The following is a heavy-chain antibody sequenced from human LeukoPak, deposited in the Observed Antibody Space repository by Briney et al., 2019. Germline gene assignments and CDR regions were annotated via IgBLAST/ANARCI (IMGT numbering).Heavy chain of an antibody. CDR2: IYYTGST. CDR3: ARGMTVFGVVIPDY. CDR1: GGSISSYY. Sequence: PSETLSLTCTVSGGSISSYYWTWIRQPPGMGLEWIGYIYYTGSTNFNPSLMSRITMPVDTSKNQFSLKLTSVTAADTAVYYCARGMTVFGVVIPDYWGQGTLVTVSS. V-gene: IGHV4-59*01. D-gene: IGHD3-3*01. J-gene: IGHJ4*02.